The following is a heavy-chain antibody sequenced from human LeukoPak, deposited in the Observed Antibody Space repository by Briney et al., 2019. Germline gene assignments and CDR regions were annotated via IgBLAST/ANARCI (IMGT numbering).Heavy chain of an antibody. D-gene: IGHD3-16*01. CDR2: ISGGGGST. V-gene: IGHV3-23*01. CDR3: ARAGITLYYFDY. J-gene: IGHJ4*02. Sequence: GGTLRLSCAASGFTFSSYGMSWVRQAPGKGLEWVSAISGGGGSTYYADSVKGRFTISRDNSKNTLYLQMNSLRAEDTAVYYCARAGITLYYFDYWGQGTLVTVSS. CDR1: GFTFSSYG.